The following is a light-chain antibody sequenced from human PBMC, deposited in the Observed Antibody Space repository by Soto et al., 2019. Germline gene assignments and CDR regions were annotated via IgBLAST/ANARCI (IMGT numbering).Light chain of an antibody. CDR2: GAS. CDR3: QHYGFSQWT. Sequence: EIVLTHSPATLSLSPGESATLSCRATRSVSSYLAWYQQKPGQAPRLLIYGASTRATGIPARFSGSGSGTEFTLTITRLEPEDSAVYFCQHYGFSQWTLGQGTKVDI. J-gene: IGKJ1*01. V-gene: IGKV3-11*01. CDR1: RSVSSY.